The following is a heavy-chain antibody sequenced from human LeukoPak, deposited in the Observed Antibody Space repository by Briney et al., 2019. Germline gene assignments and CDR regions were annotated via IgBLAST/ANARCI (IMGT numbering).Heavy chain of an antibody. V-gene: IGHV4-34*01. Sequence: QSSETLSLTCAVYGGSFSGYYWSWIRQPPGKGLEWIGEINHSGSTNYNPSLKSRVTISVDTSKNQFSLKLSSVTAADTAVYYCARVGYCSGGSCYYEISFDYWGQGTLVTVSS. CDR2: INHSGST. D-gene: IGHD2-15*01. J-gene: IGHJ4*02. CDR1: GGSFSGYY. CDR3: ARVGYCSGGSCYYEISFDY.